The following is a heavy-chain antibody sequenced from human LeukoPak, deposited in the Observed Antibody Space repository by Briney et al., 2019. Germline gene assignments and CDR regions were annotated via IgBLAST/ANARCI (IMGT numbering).Heavy chain of an antibody. D-gene: IGHD2-8*01. CDR1: GGSISSGSYY. Sequence: SETLSLTCTVSGGSISSGSYYWSWIRQPAGKGLEWIGRIYTSGSTNYNPSLKSRVTISVDTSKSQFSLKLSSVTAADTAVYYCARDSFSDTRGVFTWGQGILVTVSS. CDR2: IYTSGST. J-gene: IGHJ5*02. V-gene: IGHV4-61*02. CDR3: ARDSFSDTRGVFT.